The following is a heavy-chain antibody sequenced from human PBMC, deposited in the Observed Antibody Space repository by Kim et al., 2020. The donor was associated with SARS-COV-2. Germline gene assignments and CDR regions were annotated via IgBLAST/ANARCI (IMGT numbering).Heavy chain of an antibody. J-gene: IGHJ6*02. CDR1: GYTFTSYA. CDR2: INAGNGNT. CDR3: ARGGRGYSYFDGMDV. D-gene: IGHD5-18*01. V-gene: IGHV1-3*01. Sequence: ASVKVSCKASGYTFTSYAMHWVRQAPGQRLEWMGWINAGNGNTKYSQKFQGRVTITRDTSASTAYMELSSLRSEDTAVYYCARGGRGYSYFDGMDVWGQGTTVTVSS.